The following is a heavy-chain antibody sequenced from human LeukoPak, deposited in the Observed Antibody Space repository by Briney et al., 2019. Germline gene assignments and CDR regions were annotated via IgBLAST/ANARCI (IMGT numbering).Heavy chain of an antibody. V-gene: IGHV3-21*01. CDR3: ARGGFNWNDPIDY. CDR2: ISSSSSYI. D-gene: IGHD1-20*01. J-gene: IGHJ4*02. Sequence: GGSLRLSCAASGVTFSSYSMNWLRQAPGKGLEWVSSISSSSSYIYYADSVKGRFTISRDNAKNSVYLQMNSLRAEDTAVYYCARGGFNWNDPIDYWGQGTLVTVSS. CDR1: GVTFSSYS.